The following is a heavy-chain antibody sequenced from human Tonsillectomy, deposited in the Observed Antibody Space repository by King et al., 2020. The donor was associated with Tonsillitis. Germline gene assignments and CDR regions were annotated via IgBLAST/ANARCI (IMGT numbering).Heavy chain of an antibody. Sequence: VQLVESGGGVVQPGRSLKLSCAASEFSFSNYGMHWVRQAPGKGLVWVAVIRYDGANKYYEDSAKGRFPFSRDNSKKMLYQKMNSLRGEDTAVYYCARDRQGFSSSGFDYWGQGTLVTVSS. CDR3: ARDRQGFSSSGFDY. V-gene: IGHV3-33*01. J-gene: IGHJ4*02. CDR2: IRYDGANK. CDR1: EFSFSNYG. D-gene: IGHD6-6*01.